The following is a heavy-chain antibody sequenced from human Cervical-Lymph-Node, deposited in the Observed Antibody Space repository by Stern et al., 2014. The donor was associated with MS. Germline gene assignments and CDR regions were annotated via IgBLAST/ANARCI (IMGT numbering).Heavy chain of an antibody. D-gene: IGHD3/OR15-3a*01. CDR3: AREGPRTGTLVY. V-gene: IGHV4-30-4*01. J-gene: IGHJ4*02. CDR1: SGSISSGDYY. CDR2: IYYSGST. Sequence: VQLVESGPGLVKPSQTLSLTCTVSSGSISSGDYYWSWIRQPPGKGLEWIGYIYYSGSTYYNPSLKSRVTISVDKSKNQFSLKLSSVTAADTAVYYCAREGPRTGTLVYWGQGTLVTVSS.